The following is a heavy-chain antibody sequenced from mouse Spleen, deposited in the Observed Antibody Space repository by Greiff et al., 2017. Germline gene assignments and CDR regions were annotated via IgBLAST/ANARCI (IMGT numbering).Heavy chain of an antibody. D-gene: IGHD1-1*01. V-gene: IGHV2-6*01. CDR2: IWGGGST. Sequence: QVQLKESGPGLVAPSQSLSITCTVSGFSLTSYGVDWVRQSPGKGLEWLGVIWGGGSTNYNSALKSRLSISKDNSKSQVFLKMNSLQTDDTAMYYCASLIYYYDGSYYGGFAYWGQGTLVTVSA. J-gene: IGHJ3*01. CDR3: ASLIYYYDGSYYGGFAY. CDR1: GFSLTSYG.